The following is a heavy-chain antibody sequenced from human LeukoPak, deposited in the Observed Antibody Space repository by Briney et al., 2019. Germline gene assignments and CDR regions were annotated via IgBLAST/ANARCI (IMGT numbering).Heavy chain of an antibody. CDR1: RFTFSSYS. V-gene: IGHV3-21*01. CDR3: ATTVVPAAMVEFDY. Sequence: PGGSLRLSCAASRFTFSSYSMNWVRQAPGKGLEWVSSISSSSSYIYYADSVKGRFTISRDNAKNSLYLQMNSLRAEDTAVYYCATTVVPAAMVEFDYWGQGTLVTVSS. D-gene: IGHD2-2*01. J-gene: IGHJ4*02. CDR2: ISSSSSYI.